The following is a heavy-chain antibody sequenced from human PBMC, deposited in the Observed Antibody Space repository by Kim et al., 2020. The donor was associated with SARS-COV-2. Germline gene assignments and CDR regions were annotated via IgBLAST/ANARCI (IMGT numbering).Heavy chain of an antibody. J-gene: IGHJ4*02. V-gene: IGHV3-74*01. D-gene: IGHD2-21*01. CDR3: ARDVVGADDH. Sequence: TTNYADFVKGRFTISRDNAENTLYLQMNSRTAEDTAVYYCARDVVGADDHWGQGTLVTVSS. CDR2: TT.